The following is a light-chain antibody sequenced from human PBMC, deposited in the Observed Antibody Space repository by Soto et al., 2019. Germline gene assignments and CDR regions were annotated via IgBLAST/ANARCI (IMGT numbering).Light chain of an antibody. CDR2: DAS. Sequence: VAVSLSQRERATLSCRATRSVNNFVAWYQQKPGQAPSLLISDASNRATGIPDRFSGSGSGTDFTLTINILESEDFAVYFCTVSAVWPPPFGGVAKVDIK. CDR1: RSVNNF. V-gene: IGKV3-11*01. CDR3: TVSAVWPPP. J-gene: IGKJ4*01.